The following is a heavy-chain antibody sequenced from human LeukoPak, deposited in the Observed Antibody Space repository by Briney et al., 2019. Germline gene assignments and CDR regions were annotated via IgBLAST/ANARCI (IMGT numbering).Heavy chain of an antibody. D-gene: IGHD6-13*01. CDR2: IYHSGST. CDR3: AKDLAAADYYGMDV. V-gene: IGHV4-30-2*01. Sequence: PSETLSLTCTVSGGSISSGGYYWSWIRQPPGKGLEWIGYIYHSGSTYYNPSLKSRVTISVDRSKNQFSLKLSSVTAADTALYYCAKDLAAADYYGMDVWGQGTTVTVSS. J-gene: IGHJ6*02. CDR1: GGSISSGGYY.